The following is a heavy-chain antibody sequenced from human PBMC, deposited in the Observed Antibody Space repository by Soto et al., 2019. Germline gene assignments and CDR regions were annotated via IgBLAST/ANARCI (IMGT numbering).Heavy chain of an antibody. CDR2: IYYSGST. Sequence: QLQLQESGPGLVKPSETLSLTCTVSGGSISSSSYYWGWIRQPPGKGLEWIESIYYSGSTYYNPSLKIRVTIAVDTSKNQFSLKLSSVTAAATAVYYCARHERVAVAGTLDYWGQGTMVTASS. D-gene: IGHD6-19*01. CDR1: GGSISSSSYY. CDR3: ARHERVAVAGTLDY. J-gene: IGHJ4*02. V-gene: IGHV4-39*01.